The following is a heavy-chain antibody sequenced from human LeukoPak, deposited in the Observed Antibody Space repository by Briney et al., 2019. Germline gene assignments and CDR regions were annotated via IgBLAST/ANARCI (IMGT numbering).Heavy chain of an antibody. J-gene: IGHJ6*02. D-gene: IGHD6-13*01. Sequence: ASVKVSCKAAGYTFTSYGISWVRQAPGQGLEWMGWISAYNDNTNYVQKLQGRVTMTTDTSTRTAYMELRSLRSDDTAVYYCARDRIAAAGFSRYGMDVWGQGTTVTVSS. CDR1: GYTFTSYG. CDR2: ISAYNDNT. CDR3: ARDRIAAAGFSRYGMDV. V-gene: IGHV1-18*01.